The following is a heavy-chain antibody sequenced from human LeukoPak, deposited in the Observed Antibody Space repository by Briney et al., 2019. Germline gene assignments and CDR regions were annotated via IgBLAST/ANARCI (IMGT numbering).Heavy chain of an antibody. Sequence: SETLSLTCTVSGYSISSGYYWGWIRQPPGRGLEWIANIYHSGNTYYNPSLKSRVTISVDTSRNQFSLKLSSVTAADTAVYYCALQPARRLSWFDPWGQGTLVTVSS. J-gene: IGHJ5*02. CDR3: ALQPARRLSWFDP. CDR1: GYSISSGYY. V-gene: IGHV4-38-2*02. D-gene: IGHD2-2*01. CDR2: IYHSGNT.